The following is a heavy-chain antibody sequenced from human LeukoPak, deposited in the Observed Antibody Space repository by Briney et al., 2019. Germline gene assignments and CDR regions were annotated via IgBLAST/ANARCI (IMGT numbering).Heavy chain of an antibody. D-gene: IGHD3-9*01. CDR2: INHSGST. J-gene: IGHJ4*02. CDR3: ATGQYTGYPTH. Sequence: SETLSLTCGVYGGSFSDYYWSWIRQPPAKGLEWVGEINHSGSTNYNPSLKSRVTVSLDMSKNQFTLRLTSVTAADTAVYYCATGQYTGYPTHWGQGNLVTVSS. V-gene: IGHV4-34*01. CDR1: GGSFSDYY.